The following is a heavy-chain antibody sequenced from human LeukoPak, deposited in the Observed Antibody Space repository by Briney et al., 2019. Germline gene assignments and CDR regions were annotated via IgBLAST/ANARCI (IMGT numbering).Heavy chain of an antibody. J-gene: IGHJ4*02. D-gene: IGHD5-18*01. CDR1: GYTFTNYG. Sequence: ASVKVSCKASGYTFTNYGISWVRQAPGQGLEWMGWISVYNGNTLYAQRLQGRVTMTTDTSTSTAYMDLRSLRSDDTAVYYCARALDTPTNDYWGQGTLVTVSS. CDR2: ISVYNGNT. CDR3: ARALDTPTNDY. V-gene: IGHV1-18*01.